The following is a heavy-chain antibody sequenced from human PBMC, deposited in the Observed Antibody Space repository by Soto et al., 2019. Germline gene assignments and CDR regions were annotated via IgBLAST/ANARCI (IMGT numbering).Heavy chain of an antibody. CDR3: AKDPVFERGNSYWFDP. J-gene: IGHJ5*02. CDR2: ISGSGGST. CDR1: GFTFSSYA. Sequence: EVQLLESGGGLVQPGGSLRLSCAASGFTFSSYAMSWVRQAPGKGLEWVSAISGSGGSTYYADSVKGRFTISRDNSKNTLYLQMNSLSAEDTAVYYCAKDPVFERGNSYWFDPWGQGTLVTVSS. V-gene: IGHV3-23*01. D-gene: IGHD4-4*01.